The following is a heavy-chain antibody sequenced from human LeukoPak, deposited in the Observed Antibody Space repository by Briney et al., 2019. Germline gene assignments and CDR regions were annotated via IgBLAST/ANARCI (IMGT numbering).Heavy chain of an antibody. CDR2: ISSNGGST. D-gene: IGHD4-17*01. CDR3: ARVGGYGDYWYYFDY. J-gene: IGHJ4*02. Sequence: GGSLRLSCAASGFTFSSYAMHWVRQSPGKGLEYVSAISSNGGSTYYANSVKGRFTISRDNSKNTLYLEMGSLRAEDMAVYYCARVGGYGDYWYYFDYWGQGTLVTVSS. V-gene: IGHV3-64*01. CDR1: GFTFSSYA.